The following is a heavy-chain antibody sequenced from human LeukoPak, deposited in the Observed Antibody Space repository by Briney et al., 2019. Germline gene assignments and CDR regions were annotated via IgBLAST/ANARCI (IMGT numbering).Heavy chain of an antibody. Sequence: ASVKVSCKASGYTFTSYDINWVRQATGQGLEWMGWINPNSGNTGYAQKFQGRVTMTRNTSISTAYMELSSLRSEDTAVYYCARGRRTTIFGVVNGYGMDVWGQGTTVTVSS. D-gene: IGHD3-3*01. V-gene: IGHV1-8*01. J-gene: IGHJ6*02. CDR1: GYTFTSYD. CDR2: INPNSGNT. CDR3: ARGRRTTIFGVVNGYGMDV.